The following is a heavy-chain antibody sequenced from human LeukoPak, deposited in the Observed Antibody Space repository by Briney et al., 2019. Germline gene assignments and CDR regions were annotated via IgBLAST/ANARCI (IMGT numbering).Heavy chain of an antibody. CDR1: GGTFSSYA. J-gene: IGHJ6*02. CDR3: ARDPGIVVVPAAIRSGMDV. D-gene: IGHD2-2*01. Sequence: SVKVSCKASGGTFSSYAISWVRQAPGQGLEWMGGIIPIFGTANYAQKFQGRVTITADESTSTAYMELSSLRSEDTAVYYCARDPGIVVVPAAIRSGMDVWGQGTTVTVSS. V-gene: IGHV1-69*13. CDR2: IIPIFGTA.